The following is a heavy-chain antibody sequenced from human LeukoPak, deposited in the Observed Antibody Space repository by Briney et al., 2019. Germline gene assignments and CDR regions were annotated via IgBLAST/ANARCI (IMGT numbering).Heavy chain of an antibody. J-gene: IGHJ4*02. CDR1: GFTFSRYS. CDR3: ARAYGYNYPVDY. Sequence: GSLRLSCAASGFTFSRYSMNWVRQAPGKGLEWVANIKQDGSEKHYVDSVKGRSTVSRDNAKNSLFLQMNSLRAEDMAVYYCARAYGYNYPVDYWGQGTLVTVSS. CDR2: IKQDGSEK. V-gene: IGHV3-7*01. D-gene: IGHD5-24*01.